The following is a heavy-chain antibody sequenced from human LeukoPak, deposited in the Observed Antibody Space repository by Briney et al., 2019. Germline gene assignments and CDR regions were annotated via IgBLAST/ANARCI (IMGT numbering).Heavy chain of an antibody. D-gene: IGHD6-19*01. J-gene: IGHJ4*02. CDR2: IIPIFGTA. V-gene: IGHV1-69*13. CDR1: GGTFSSYA. Sequence: SVKVSCKASGGTFSSYAISWVRQAPGQGLEWMGGIIPIFGTANYAQKFQGRVTITADESTSTAYMELSSLRSEDTAVYCCARDGIAVAGTVYWGQGTLVTVSS. CDR3: ARDGIAVAGTVY.